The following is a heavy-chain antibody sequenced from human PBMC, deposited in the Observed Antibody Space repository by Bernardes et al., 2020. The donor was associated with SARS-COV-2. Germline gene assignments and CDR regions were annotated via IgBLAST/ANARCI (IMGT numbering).Heavy chain of an antibody. CDR2: ISWNSGCI. CDR1: GFTFDDYA. Sequence: GGSLRLSCAASGFTFDDYAMHWVRQAPGKGLEWVSGISWNSGCIGYADSVKGRFTISRDNAKNSLYLQMNSLRAEDTALYYCAKDMLTTVTFPDYWRQGTLITGSS. CDR3: AKDMLTTVTFPDY. D-gene: IGHD4-17*01. J-gene: IGHJ4*02. V-gene: IGHV3-9*01.